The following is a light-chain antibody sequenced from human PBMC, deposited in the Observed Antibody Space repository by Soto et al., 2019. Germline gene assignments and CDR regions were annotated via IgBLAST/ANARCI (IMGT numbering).Light chain of an antibody. Sequence: QLVLTQPPSASETPGQRVTISCSGSSSNIGSNYVYWYQQLPGTAPKLLIYKNNQRPSGVPDRFSGSKSGTSASLAISGLRSEDEADYYCAAWDDSLSGHVVFGGGTKVTVL. J-gene: IGLJ2*01. CDR1: SSNIGSNY. CDR3: AAWDDSLSGHVV. V-gene: IGLV1-47*01. CDR2: KNN.